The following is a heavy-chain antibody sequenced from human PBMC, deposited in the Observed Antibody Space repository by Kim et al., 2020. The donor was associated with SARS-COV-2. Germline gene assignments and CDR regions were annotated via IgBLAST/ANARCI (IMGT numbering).Heavy chain of an antibody. CDR1: GGSFSGYY. Sequence: SETLSLTCAVSGGSFSGYYWSWIRQPPGKGLEWIGEINHSGSTYYTPSLKTRVTISVDTSKNRFSLKLSAVTAADTAVYYCARAPRWGVVATTLDYWGQGTLVTVSS. CDR2: INHSGST. V-gene: IGHV4-34*01. CDR3: ARAPRWGVVATTLDY. J-gene: IGHJ4*02. D-gene: IGHD5-12*01.